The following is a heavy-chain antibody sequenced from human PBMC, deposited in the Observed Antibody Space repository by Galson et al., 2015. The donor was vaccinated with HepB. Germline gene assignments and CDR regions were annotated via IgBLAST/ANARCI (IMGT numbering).Heavy chain of an antibody. CDR1: GFTFSSYS. J-gene: IGHJ4*02. D-gene: IGHD4-17*01. CDR3: ARGTNYGDYEGGFDY. CDR2: ISSSSSYI. Sequence: SLRLSCAASGFTFSSYSMNWVRQAPGKGLEWVSSISSSSSYIYYADSVKGRFTISRDNAKNSLYLQMNSLRAEDTAVYYCARGTNYGDYEGGFDYWGQGTLVTVSS. V-gene: IGHV3-21*01.